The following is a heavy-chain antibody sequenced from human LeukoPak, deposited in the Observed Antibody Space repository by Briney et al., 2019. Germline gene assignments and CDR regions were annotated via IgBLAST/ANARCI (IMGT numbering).Heavy chain of an antibody. J-gene: IGHJ6*02. CDR2: ISSSSSYI. CDR1: GFTFSSYS. Sequence: GGSLRLSCAASGFTFSSYSMNWVRQAPGKGLEWVSSISSSSSYIYYADSVKGRFTISRDNAKNSLYLQMNSLRAEDTAVYYCAREGGSTSCYYYGMDVWGQGTTVTVSS. CDR3: AREGGSTSCYYYGMDV. V-gene: IGHV3-21*01. D-gene: IGHD3-16*01.